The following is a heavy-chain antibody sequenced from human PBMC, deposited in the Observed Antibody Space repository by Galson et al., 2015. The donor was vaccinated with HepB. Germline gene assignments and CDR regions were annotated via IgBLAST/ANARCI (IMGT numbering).Heavy chain of an antibody. CDR1: GYTFTSYG. D-gene: IGHD1-1*01. CDR3: ARRPRGGTTLGYFDY. V-gene: IGHV1-18*01. Sequence: SVKVSCKASGYTFTSYGISWVRQAPGQGLEWMGWISAYNGNTNYAQKLQGRVTMTTDTSTSTAYTELRSLRSDDTAVYYCARRPRGGTTLGYFDYWGQGTLVTVSS. CDR2: ISAYNGNT. J-gene: IGHJ4*02.